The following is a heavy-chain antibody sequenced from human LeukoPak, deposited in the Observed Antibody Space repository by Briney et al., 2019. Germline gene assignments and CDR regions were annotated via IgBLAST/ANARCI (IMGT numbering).Heavy chain of an antibody. D-gene: IGHD2-2*01. V-gene: IGHV4-39*01. CDR3: ARGVAVVPATHYYFDY. Sequence: TSETLSLTCTVSGVSISSSGYYWGWIRQPPGKGLEWIGSIYYSGSTYYNPSLKSRVTISVDTSKNQFSLKLSSVTAADTAVYYCARGVAVVPATHYYFDYWGQGSLVTVSS. CDR2: IYYSGST. CDR1: GVSISSSGYY. J-gene: IGHJ4*02.